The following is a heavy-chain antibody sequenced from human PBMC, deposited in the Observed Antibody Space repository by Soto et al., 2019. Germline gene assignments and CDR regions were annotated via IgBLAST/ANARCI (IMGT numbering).Heavy chain of an antibody. CDR1: GGSISSCFYS. CDR2: IYHSGST. D-gene: IGHD2-15*01. J-gene: IGHJ4*02. CDR3: ASWWAIKGYFTY. V-gene: IGHV4-30-2*01. Sequence: PSDTLCLTCAVSGGSISSCFYSWSWIRQPPGKGLEWIGYIYHSGSTYYNPSLKSRVTISVDRSKNQLSLKLSSVTAGDTAVYYCASWWAIKGYFTYWGQGSLVTVSS.